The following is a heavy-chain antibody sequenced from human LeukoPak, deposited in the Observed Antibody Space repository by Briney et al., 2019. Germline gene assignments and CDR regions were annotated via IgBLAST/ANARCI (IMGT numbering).Heavy chain of an antibody. J-gene: IGHJ3*02. CDR3: AREKGRVWFGELSAFDI. CDR2: MNPNSGNT. V-gene: IGHV1-8*01. Sequence: ASVKVSCKASGYTFTSYDINWVRQATGQGLEWMGWMNPNSGNTGYAQKFQGRVTMTRNTSISTAYMELSSSRSEDTAVYYCAREKGRVWFGELSAFDIWGQGTMVTVSS. D-gene: IGHD3-10*01. CDR1: GYTFTSYD.